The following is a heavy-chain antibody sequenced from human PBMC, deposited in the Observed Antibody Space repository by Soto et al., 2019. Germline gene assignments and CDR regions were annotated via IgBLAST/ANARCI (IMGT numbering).Heavy chain of an antibody. Sequence: QVQLVESGGGVVQPGRCLRLSCAASGVTFSSYAMHWVRQAPGKGLEWVAVISYDGSNKYYADSVKGRFTISRDNSKNTLYLQMNSLRTEDTAVYYCARDRLRYNWNDFPYYYYGMDVWGQGTTVTVSS. V-gene: IGHV3-30-3*01. D-gene: IGHD1-1*01. CDR3: ARDRLRYNWNDFPYYYYGMDV. CDR1: GVTFSSYA. CDR2: ISYDGSNK. J-gene: IGHJ6*02.